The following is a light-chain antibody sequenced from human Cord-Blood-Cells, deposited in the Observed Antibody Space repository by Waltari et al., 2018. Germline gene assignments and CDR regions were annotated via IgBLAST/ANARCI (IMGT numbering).Light chain of an antibody. V-gene: IGKV1-39*01. CDR1: QSISSY. CDR2: AAS. Sequence: DIQMTQSTSSLSASVGDRVTITCRASQSISSYLNWYQQKPGKAPKLLIYAASSLRSGVPSRFRGSRSGTDFTLTISSLQPEDFATYYCQQSYSTPLTFGGGTKVEIK. CDR3: QQSYSTPLT. J-gene: IGKJ4*01.